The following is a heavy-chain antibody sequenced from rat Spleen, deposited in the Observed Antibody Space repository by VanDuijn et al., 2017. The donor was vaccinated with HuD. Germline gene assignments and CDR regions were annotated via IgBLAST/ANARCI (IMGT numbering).Heavy chain of an antibody. CDR2: VSYDGSAT. J-gene: IGHJ2*01. CDR1: GFTFSNYD. Sequence: EVQLVESGGGLVQPGRSMKVSCTASGFTFSNYDMAWVRQAPTKGLEWVASVSYDGSATYYRDSVKGRFTISRDNAQNTLYLQMSKLGSEDTAIYYCARKLSGYGDYWGQGVMVTVSS. D-gene: IGHD4-3*01. V-gene: IGHV5-22*01. CDR3: ARKLSGYGDY.